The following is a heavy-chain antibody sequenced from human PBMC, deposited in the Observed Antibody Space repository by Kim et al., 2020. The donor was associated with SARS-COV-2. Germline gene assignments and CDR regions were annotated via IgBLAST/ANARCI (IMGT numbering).Heavy chain of an antibody. CDR3: AADLPSYDFWSGYYMSYGMDV. D-gene: IGHD3-3*01. CDR2: IVAGSGNT. J-gene: IGHJ6*02. CDR1: GFTFTSSA. V-gene: IGHV1-58*01. Sequence: SVKVSCKASGFTFTSSAVQWVRQARGQRLEWIGGIVAGSGNTNYAQKFQERVTITRDMSTSTAYMELSSLRSEDTAVYYCAADLPSYDFWSGYYMSYGMDVWGQGTTVTVSS.